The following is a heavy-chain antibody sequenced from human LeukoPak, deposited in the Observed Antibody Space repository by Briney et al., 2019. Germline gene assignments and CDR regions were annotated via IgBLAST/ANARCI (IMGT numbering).Heavy chain of an antibody. CDR1: GFTVSSNY. CDR3: AGDKTTGGWYEFDY. CDR2: ISNDGDT. Sequence: PGGSLRLSCAASGFTVSSNYMSWVRQGPGKGLECVSVISNDGDTYYADSVKGRFTISRDTSKNTVSLQMNSLRAEDTAVYYCAGDKTTGGWYEFDYWGQEPWSPSPQ. D-gene: IGHD6-19*01. J-gene: IGHJ4*01. V-gene: IGHV3-53*01.